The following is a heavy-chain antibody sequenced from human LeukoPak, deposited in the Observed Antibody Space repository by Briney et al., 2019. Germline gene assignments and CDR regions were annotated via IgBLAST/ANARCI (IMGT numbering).Heavy chain of an antibody. Sequence: PSQTLSLTCTVSGGSFSSGSYYWSWIPPPAGQGLEWIGRIYTSGSTNYNPSLKSRVTISVETSKNQFSLKLSSVTAADTAVYYCARDVVPSAIGYYYYYMDVWGKGTTVTVSS. J-gene: IGHJ6*03. CDR1: GGSFSSGSYY. CDR2: IYTSGST. V-gene: IGHV4-61*02. CDR3: ARDVVPSAIGYYYYYMDV. D-gene: IGHD2-2*01.